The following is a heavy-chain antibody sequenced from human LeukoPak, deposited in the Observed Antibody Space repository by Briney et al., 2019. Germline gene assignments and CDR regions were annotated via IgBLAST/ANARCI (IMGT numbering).Heavy chain of an antibody. Sequence: GGSLRLSCAASGLSVSSNYMSWVRQAPGKGLEWVSVLYSDGTTYYADSVNGRFTISTDNSNNTLYLQMNSLRAEDTAVYYCVRGMGVSMLYYFDYWGQGTLVTVSS. J-gene: IGHJ4*02. D-gene: IGHD3-10*01. CDR3: VRGMGVSMLYYFDY. CDR1: GLSVSSNY. CDR2: LYSDGTT. V-gene: IGHV3-66*02.